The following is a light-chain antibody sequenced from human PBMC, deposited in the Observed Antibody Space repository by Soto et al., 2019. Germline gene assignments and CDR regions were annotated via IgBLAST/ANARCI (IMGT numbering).Light chain of an antibody. CDR3: PQYGGSPFT. CDR2: GAS. CDR1: ESVYINS. Sequence: DIVLTQSPGTLSLSPGESATLSCKASESVYINSFAWYQQKPGQPPRLLIYGASTRATGIPDRFSGSGSGTDCVLNINRLAVEEFGVYYCPQYGGSPFTFGPGTRVDIK. V-gene: IGKV3-20*01. J-gene: IGKJ3*01.